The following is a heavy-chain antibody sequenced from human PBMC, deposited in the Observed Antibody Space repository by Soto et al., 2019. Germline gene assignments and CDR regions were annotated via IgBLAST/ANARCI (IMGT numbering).Heavy chain of an antibody. V-gene: IGHV1-3*01. CDR2: INAGNGNT. J-gene: IGHJ4*02. CDR3: ARWVFMGGEIDY. Sequence: ASVKVSCKASGYTFTSYAMRWVRQAPGQRLEWMGWINAGNGNTKYSQKFQGRVTITRDTSASTAYMELSSLRSEDTAVYYCARWVFMGGEIDYWGQGTLVTVSS. CDR1: GYTFTSYA. D-gene: IGHD2-15*01.